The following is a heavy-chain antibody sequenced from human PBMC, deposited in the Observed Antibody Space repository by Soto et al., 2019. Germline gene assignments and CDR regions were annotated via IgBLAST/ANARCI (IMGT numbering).Heavy chain of an antibody. Sequence: QVQLVQSGAEVKKPGASVKVSCKASGYTFTGYYMHWVRQAPGQGLEWMGWINPNSGGTNYAQKFQGWVTMTRDTSSSTAYMELSRLRSDDTAVYYCARGPTIFGVVIIDPYNWFDPWGQGTLVTVSS. J-gene: IGHJ5*02. CDR3: ARGPTIFGVVIIDPYNWFDP. V-gene: IGHV1-2*04. CDR1: GYTFTGYY. D-gene: IGHD3-3*01. CDR2: INPNSGGT.